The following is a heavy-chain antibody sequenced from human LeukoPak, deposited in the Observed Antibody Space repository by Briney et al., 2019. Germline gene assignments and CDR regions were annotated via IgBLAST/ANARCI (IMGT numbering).Heavy chain of an antibody. CDR2: ISSSSSTI. D-gene: IGHD6-13*01. V-gene: IGHV3-48*01. CDR3: ATAYPNSSSWYLAYYYYMDV. CDR1: GFTFSSYS. Sequence: PGGSLRLSCAASGFTFSSYSMNWVRQAPGKGLEWVSYISSSSSTIYYADSAKGRFTISRDNAKNSLYLQMNSLRAEDTAVYYCATAYPNSSSWYLAYYYYMDVWGKGTTVTVSS. J-gene: IGHJ6*03.